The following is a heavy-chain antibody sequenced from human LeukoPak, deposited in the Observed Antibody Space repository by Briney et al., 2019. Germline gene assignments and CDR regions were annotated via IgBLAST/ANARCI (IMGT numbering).Heavy chain of an antibody. D-gene: IGHD2-2*01. CDR3: ARVSRTHQPRYFDY. J-gene: IGHJ4*02. CDR2: ISSSSSYI. CDR1: GFTFSSYS. Sequence: GGSLRLSCAASGFTFSSYSMNWVRQAPGKGLEWVSSISSSSSYIYYADSVKGRFTISRDNAKNSLYLQMNSLRAEDTAVYYCARVSRTHQPRYFDYWGQGTLVTVSS. V-gene: IGHV3-21*01.